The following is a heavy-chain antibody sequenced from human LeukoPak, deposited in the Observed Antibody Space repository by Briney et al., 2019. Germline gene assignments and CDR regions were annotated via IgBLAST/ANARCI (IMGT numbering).Heavy chain of an antibody. Sequence: ASVKDSCKASGGTFSSYAISWVRQAPGQGLEWMGGIIPIFGTANYAQKFQGRVTITTDESTSTAYMELSSLRSEDTAVYYCASQRGFGELNFQRYYYYYMDVWGKGTTVTVSS. D-gene: IGHD3-10*01. V-gene: IGHV1-69*05. J-gene: IGHJ6*03. CDR2: IIPIFGTA. CDR3: ASQRGFGELNFQRYYYYYMDV. CDR1: GGTFSSYA.